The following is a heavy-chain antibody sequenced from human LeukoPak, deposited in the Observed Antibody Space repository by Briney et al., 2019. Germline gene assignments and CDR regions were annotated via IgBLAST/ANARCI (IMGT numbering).Heavy chain of an antibody. Sequence: ASVKVSCKASEYTFTSYDINWVRQATGQGLEWMGIINPSGGSTSYAQKFQGRVTMTRDTSTSTVYMELSSLRSEDTAVYYCASRVATISNYYDSSGYGALGIWGQGTMVTVSS. D-gene: IGHD3-22*01. V-gene: IGHV1-46*01. J-gene: IGHJ3*02. CDR1: EYTFTSYD. CDR2: INPSGGST. CDR3: ASRVATISNYYDSSGYGALGI.